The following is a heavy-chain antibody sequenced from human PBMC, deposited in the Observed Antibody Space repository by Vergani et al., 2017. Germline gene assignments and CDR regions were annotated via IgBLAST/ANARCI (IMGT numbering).Heavy chain of an antibody. CDR1: GGSISSGSYY. Sequence: QLQLQESGPGLVKPSETLSLTCTVSGGSISSGSYYWSWIRPPPGKGLEWIGYIYYSGSTNYNPSLKSRVAISVDTSKNQFSLKLSSVTAADTAVYYCAMTIWGGYSGFSGRGDAFDIWGQGTMVTVSS. V-gene: IGHV4-61*01. D-gene: IGHD5-12*01. CDR3: AMTIWGGYSGFSGRGDAFDI. J-gene: IGHJ3*02. CDR2: IYYSGST.